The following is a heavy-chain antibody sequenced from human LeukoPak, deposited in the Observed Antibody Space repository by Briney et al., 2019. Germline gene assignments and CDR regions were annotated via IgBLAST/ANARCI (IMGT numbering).Heavy chain of an antibody. V-gene: IGHV3-48*01. CDR3: AQKGGTDH. CDR1: GFSFSRFG. Sequence: GASLRLSCVASGFSFSRFGMNWGRQAPGPGLEWISHISSTSGDVYYADSVKGRFTISRDNAKNSLYLQMSSLRVEDTAIYYCAQKGGTDHWGQGTLVTVSS. D-gene: IGHD2-15*01. J-gene: IGHJ4*02. CDR2: ISSTSGDV.